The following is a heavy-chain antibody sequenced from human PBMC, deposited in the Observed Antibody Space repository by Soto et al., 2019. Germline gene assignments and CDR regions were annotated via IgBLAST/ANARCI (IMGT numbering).Heavy chain of an antibody. J-gene: IGHJ4*02. CDR2: INHSGST. CDR3: ARADILTGYYFDY. V-gene: IGHV4-39*07. D-gene: IGHD3-9*01. Sequence: SDTLSLTCTVSDGSISSGGDYWSWIRQPPGKGLEGIGEINHSGSTNYNPSLKSRVTISVDTSKNQSSLKLSSVTAADTAVYYCARADILTGYYFDYWGQGTLVTVSS. CDR1: DGSISSGGDY.